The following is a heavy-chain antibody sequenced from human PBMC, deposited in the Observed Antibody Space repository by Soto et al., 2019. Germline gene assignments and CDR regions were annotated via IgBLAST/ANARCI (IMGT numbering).Heavy chain of an antibody. Sequence: QVQLVESGGGVVQPGRSLRLSCTASGFIFSSFGMHWVRQAPGKGLEWVAVIWYDGSNKYYADSVRGRFTISRDNSKNTLYLQMNSLRAEETAVYYCATDDFWGQGTLVTVSS. CDR1: GFIFSSFG. J-gene: IGHJ4*02. V-gene: IGHV3-33*01. CDR3: ATDDF. CDR2: IWYDGSNK.